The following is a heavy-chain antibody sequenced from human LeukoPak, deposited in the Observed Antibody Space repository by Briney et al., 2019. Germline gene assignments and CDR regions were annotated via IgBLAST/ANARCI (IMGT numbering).Heavy chain of an antibody. J-gene: IGHJ4*02. CDR3: VKQPSSGYYY. V-gene: IGHV3-23*01. CDR2: ISSGGAGT. CDR1: GFTFNSYA. D-gene: IGHD3-22*01. Sequence: GGSLRLSCAASGFTFNSYAMSWVRQAPGKGLEWVSGISSGGAGTYYADSVKGRFTISRDNSKNTLYLQIHSLRADDTAVYYRVKQPSSGYYYWGQGTLVTVSS.